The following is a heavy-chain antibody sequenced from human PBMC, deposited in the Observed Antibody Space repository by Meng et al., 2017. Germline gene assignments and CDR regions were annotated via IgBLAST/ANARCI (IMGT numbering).Heavy chain of an antibody. CDR3: AKEVDNWFDP. CDR2: IIPIFATA. CDR1: GGTFSSYA. V-gene: IGHV1-69*01. J-gene: IGHJ5*02. D-gene: IGHD2-15*01. Sequence: GGTFSSYAISWVRQAPGQGLEWMGGIIPIFATANYAQKFQGRVTITADESTSTAYMELSSLRSEDTAVYYCAKEVDNWFDPWGQGTLVTVSS.